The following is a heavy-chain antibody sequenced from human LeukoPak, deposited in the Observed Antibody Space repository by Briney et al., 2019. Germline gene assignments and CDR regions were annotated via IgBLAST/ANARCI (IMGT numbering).Heavy chain of an antibody. V-gene: IGHV3-64*01. CDR1: GFSFSSSD. CDR2: ITNNGGYT. D-gene: IGHD3-22*01. Sequence: GGSLRLSCAASGFSFSSSDMHWVRQAPGKGLEYVSAITNNGGYTYYSNSVKGRFTISRDTSNITLYLQMGSLRTEDTAVYYCAGASPDGFYDYWGQGTLVTVSS. J-gene: IGHJ4*02. CDR3: AGASPDGFYDY.